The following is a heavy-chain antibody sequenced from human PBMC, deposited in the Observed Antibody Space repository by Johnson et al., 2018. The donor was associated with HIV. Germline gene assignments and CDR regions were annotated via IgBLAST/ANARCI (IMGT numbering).Heavy chain of an antibody. CDR1: GFTFSSYA. CDR2: IKQDGSER. J-gene: IGHJ3*02. Sequence: VQLVESGGGVVQPGRSLRLSCAASGFTFSSYAMHWVRQAPGKGLEWVANIKQDGSERYYVDSVKGRFTISRDYAKNSLYLQMNSLRAEDTAVYYCARGSWSSGSYGIWYAFDIWGQGTKVTVSS. D-gene: IGHD1-26*01. CDR3: ARGSWSSGSYGIWYAFDI. V-gene: IGHV3-7*01.